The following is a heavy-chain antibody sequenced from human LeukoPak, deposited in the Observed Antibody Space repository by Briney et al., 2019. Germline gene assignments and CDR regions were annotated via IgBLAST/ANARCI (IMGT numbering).Heavy chain of an antibody. CDR1: RGAISDRSYH. V-gene: IGHV4-39*07. D-gene: IGHD3-3*01. CDR3: ARNYDFWSGYLDY. CDR2: IYYTGST. Sequence: SETLSLTCTVSRGAISDRSYHWGWIRQPPGKGLEWIGNIYYTGSTYYNPSLKSRVTISVDTSKNQFSLKLTSVTAADTAVYYCARNYDFWSGYLDYWGQGTLVTVSS. J-gene: IGHJ4*02.